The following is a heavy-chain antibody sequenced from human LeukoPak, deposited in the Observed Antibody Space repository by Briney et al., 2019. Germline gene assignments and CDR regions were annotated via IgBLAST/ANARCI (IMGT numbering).Heavy chain of an antibody. CDR3: ARGCDPIVGATTDFYFDY. CDR1: GFAFSSYS. V-gene: IGHV3-21*01. CDR2: ISSSSSYI. Sequence: GGSLRLSCAASGFAFSSYSMNWVRQAPGKGLEWVSSISSSSSYIYYADSVKGRFTISRDNAKNSLYLQMNSLRAEDTAVYYCARGCDPIVGATTDFYFDYWGQGTLVIVSS. J-gene: IGHJ4*02. D-gene: IGHD1-26*01.